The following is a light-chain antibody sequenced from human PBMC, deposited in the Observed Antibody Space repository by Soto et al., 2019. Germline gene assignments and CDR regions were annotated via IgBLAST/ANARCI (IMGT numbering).Light chain of an antibody. CDR1: QSVRSY. J-gene: IGKJ4*01. CDR2: DAS. CDR3: QQRSNWPST. V-gene: IGKV3-11*01. Sequence: EIVLTQSPATLSLSPGERAALSYRASQSVRSYLAWYQQKPGQAPRLLIYDASKRATGIPARFSGSGSGTDFTLTISSLEPEDFAGYFCQQRSNWPSTFGGGTKVEI.